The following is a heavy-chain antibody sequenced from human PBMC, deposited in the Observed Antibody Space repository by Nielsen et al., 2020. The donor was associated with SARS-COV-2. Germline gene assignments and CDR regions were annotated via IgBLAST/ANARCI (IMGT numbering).Heavy chain of an antibody. CDR1: GYTFTSYG. D-gene: IGHD3-3*01. J-gene: IGHJ6*03. CDR2: ISAYNGNT. V-gene: IGHV1-18*04. CDR3: ARAPQNYDFWSGPYYMDV. Sequence: AAVKVSCKASGYTFTSYGISWVRQAAGQGLEWMGWISAYNGNTNYAQKLQGRVTMTTDTSTSTAYMELRSLRSDDTAVYYCARAPQNYDFWSGPYYMDVWGKGTTVTVSS.